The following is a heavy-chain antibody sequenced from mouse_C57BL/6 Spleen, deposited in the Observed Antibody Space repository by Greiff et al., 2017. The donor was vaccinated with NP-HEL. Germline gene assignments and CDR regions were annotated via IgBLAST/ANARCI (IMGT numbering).Heavy chain of an antibody. J-gene: IGHJ2*01. V-gene: IGHV1-81*01. CDR3: ARGNYYGSSPYYFDY. CDR2: IYPRSGNT. CDR1: GYTFTSYG. Sequence: QVQLQQSGAELARPGASVKLSCKASGYTFTSYGISWVKQRTGQGLEWIGEIYPRSGNTYYIEKFKGKATLTADKSSSTAYMELRSLTSEDSAVYFCARGNYYGSSPYYFDYWGQGTTLTVSS. D-gene: IGHD1-1*01.